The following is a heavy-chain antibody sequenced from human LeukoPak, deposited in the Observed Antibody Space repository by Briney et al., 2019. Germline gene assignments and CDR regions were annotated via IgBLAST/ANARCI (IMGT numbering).Heavy chain of an antibody. CDR2: IYPGGSDT. CDR3: ARHAAYDFWSGSFHYFDY. Sequence: GESLKISCKGSGYSFTSYWIGWVRQMPGKGLEWMGIIYPGGSDTRYSPSFQGQVTISADKSISTAYLQWSSLKASDTAMYYCARHAAYDFWSGSFHYFDYWGQGTLVTVSS. D-gene: IGHD3-3*01. J-gene: IGHJ4*02. V-gene: IGHV5-51*01. CDR1: GYSFTSYW.